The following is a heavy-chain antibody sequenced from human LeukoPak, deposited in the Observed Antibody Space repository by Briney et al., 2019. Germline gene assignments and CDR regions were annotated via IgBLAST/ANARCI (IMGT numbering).Heavy chain of an antibody. CDR1: GGSISSYY. V-gene: IGHV4-59*01. CDR3: ARGRFDP. J-gene: IGHJ5*02. Sequence: SETLSLTCTISGGSISSYYWSWIRQPPGKGLEWIGYIYYSGSTNYNPSPKSRVTISVDTSKNQFSLKLSSVTAADTAVYYCARGRFDPWGQGTLVTVSS. CDR2: IYYSGST.